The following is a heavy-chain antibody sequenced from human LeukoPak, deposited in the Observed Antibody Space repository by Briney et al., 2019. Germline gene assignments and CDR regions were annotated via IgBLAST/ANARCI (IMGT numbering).Heavy chain of an antibody. J-gene: IGHJ4*02. Sequence: SVKVSCKASGGTFSSYAISWVRQAPGQGLEWMGRIIPILGIANYAQKFQGRVTITADKSTSTAYMELSSLRSEDTAVYYCARSLYSSGWYSPDWGQGTLVTVSP. CDR3: ARSLYSSGWYSPD. CDR2: IIPILGIA. CDR1: GGTFSSYA. D-gene: IGHD6-19*01. V-gene: IGHV1-69*04.